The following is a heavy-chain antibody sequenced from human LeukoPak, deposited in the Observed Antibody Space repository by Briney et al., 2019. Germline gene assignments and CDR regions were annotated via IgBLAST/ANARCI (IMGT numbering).Heavy chain of an antibody. Sequence: ASVKVSCKASGYTFTGYYMHWVRQAPGQGLEWMGWINPNSGGTNYAQKFQGRVTMTRDTSISTAYMELSRLRSDDTAVYYCARDWVYYGSGTYWNPYNWFDPWGQGTLVTVSS. D-gene: IGHD3-10*01. CDR1: GYTFTGYY. V-gene: IGHV1-2*02. CDR3: ARDWVYYGSGTYWNPYNWFDP. J-gene: IGHJ5*02. CDR2: INPNSGGT.